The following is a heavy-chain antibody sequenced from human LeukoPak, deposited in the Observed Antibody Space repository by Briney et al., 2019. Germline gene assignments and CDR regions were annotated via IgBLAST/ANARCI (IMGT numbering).Heavy chain of an antibody. CDR1: GYTFTSYA. CDR3: ARDRRNLGYCSGGSCSNWFDP. Sequence: GASVKVSCKASGYTFTSYAMHLARQAPGQRLEWMGLINAGNGNTKYSQEFQVRVTITRDTSASTAYMELSSMRSEDMAVYYCARDRRNLGYCSGGSCSNWFDPWGQGTLVTVSS. D-gene: IGHD2-15*01. V-gene: IGHV1-3*03. J-gene: IGHJ5*02. CDR2: INAGNGNT.